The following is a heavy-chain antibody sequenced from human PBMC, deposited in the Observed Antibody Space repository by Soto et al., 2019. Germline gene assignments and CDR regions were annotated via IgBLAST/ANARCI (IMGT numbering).Heavy chain of an antibody. D-gene: IGHD6-19*01. J-gene: IGHJ4*02. CDR1: GGSISSYY. Sequence: QVQLQESGPGLVKPSETLSLTCTVSGGSISSYYWSWIRQPPGKGLAWIGYFYYSGSTNYNPSLKSRVAISGDTSKNQFSLKRSSVTAADTAVYYCARGGWKLFDYRGQGTLVTVSS. CDR3: ARGGWKLFDY. CDR2: FYYSGST. V-gene: IGHV4-59*01.